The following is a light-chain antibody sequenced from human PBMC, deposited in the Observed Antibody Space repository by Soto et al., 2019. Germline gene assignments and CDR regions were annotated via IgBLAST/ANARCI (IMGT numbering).Light chain of an antibody. J-gene: IGKJ1*01. CDR2: AAS. CDR1: QSISSS. V-gene: IGKV1-39*01. Sequence: DIQMTQSPSSLSASVGDRVTITCRASQSISSSFNWYQQKPGKAPKLLIYAASSLQSGVPSRFSGSGSGTDVTLTISSLQPEDFATYSCQQSYSTPWTFGQGTKVEIK. CDR3: QQSYSTPWT.